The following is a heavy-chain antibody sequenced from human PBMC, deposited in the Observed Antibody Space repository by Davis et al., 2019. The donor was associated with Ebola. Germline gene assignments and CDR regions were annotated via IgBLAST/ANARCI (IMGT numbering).Heavy chain of an antibody. Sequence: AASVKVSCKASGGTFSSYAISWVRQAPGQGLEWMGGIIPIFGTANYAQKFQGRVTITADESTSTAYMELSSLRSEDTAVYYCGGLREYYYYGMDVWGQGTTVTVSS. CDR2: IIPIFGTA. D-gene: IGHD4-17*01. V-gene: IGHV1-69*13. J-gene: IGHJ6*02. CDR1: GGTFSSYA. CDR3: GGLREYYYYGMDV.